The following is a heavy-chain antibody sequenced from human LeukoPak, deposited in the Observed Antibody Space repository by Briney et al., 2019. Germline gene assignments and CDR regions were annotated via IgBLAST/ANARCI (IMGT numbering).Heavy chain of an antibody. J-gene: IGHJ5*02. D-gene: IGHD3-9*01. CDR3: ARLGPIRYFDWLLSWFDP. V-gene: IGHV4-34*01. CDR2: INHSGST. CDR1: GGSISSYY. Sequence: PSETLSLTCTVSGGSISSYYWSWIRQPPGKGLEWIGEINHSGSTNYNPSLKSRVTISVDTSKNQFSLKLSSVTAADTAVYYCARLGPIRYFDWLLSWFDPWGQGTLVTVSS.